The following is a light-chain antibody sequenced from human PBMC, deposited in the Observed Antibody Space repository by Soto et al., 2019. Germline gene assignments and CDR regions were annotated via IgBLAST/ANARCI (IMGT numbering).Light chain of an antibody. J-gene: IGKJ3*01. CDR2: GAS. CDR3: QQYNNWPFFT. Sequence: EIVMTQSPATLSVSPGERATLSCRASQSVSSNLAWYQQKPGQAPRLLIYGASTRATGIPARFSGSGSGTECPLTISSLQSEDFAVYSCQQYNNWPFFTFGPGTKVDI. CDR1: QSVSSN. V-gene: IGKV3-15*01.